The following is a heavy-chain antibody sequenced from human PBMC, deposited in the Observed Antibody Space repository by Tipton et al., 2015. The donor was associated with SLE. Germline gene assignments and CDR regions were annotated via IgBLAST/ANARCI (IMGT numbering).Heavy chain of an antibody. Sequence: TLSLTCTVSGGSISSGDYYWSWIRQPPGKGLEWIGYIYYSGSTYYNPSLKSRVTISVDTSKNQFSLKLSSVTAADTAVYYCARGGYSYGYLYYFDYWGQGTLVTVSS. CDR3: ARGGYSYGYLYYFDY. D-gene: IGHD5-18*01. CDR1: GGSISSGDYY. CDR2: IYYSGST. J-gene: IGHJ4*02. V-gene: IGHV4-30-4*08.